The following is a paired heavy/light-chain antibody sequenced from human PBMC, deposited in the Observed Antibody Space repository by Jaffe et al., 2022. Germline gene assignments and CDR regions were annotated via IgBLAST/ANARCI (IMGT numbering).Heavy chain of an antibody. CDR1: GFTFDDYA. D-gene: IGHD5-12*01. Sequence: EVHLVESGGVAVQPGGSLRLSCAASGFTFDDYAMHWVRQTPGKGLEWVSLITWDGGSTYYADSVKGRFTISRDNSKNSLYLQMNSLRAEDTALYYCAKDNGSGYGTYFDYWGQGTLVTVSS. CDR3: AKDNGSGYGTYFDY. V-gene: IGHV3-43D*04. CDR2: ITWDGGST. J-gene: IGHJ4*02.
Light chain of an antibody. Sequence: EIVLTQSPGTLSLSPGERATLSCRASQSVSSSYLAWYQQKPGQAPRLLIYGASNRATGIPDRFSGSGSGTDFTLTISRLEPEDFAVYYCQQYGSSLFTFGQGTKLEIK. J-gene: IGKJ2*01. CDR3: QQYGSSLFT. V-gene: IGKV3-20*01. CDR2: GAS. CDR1: QSVSSSY.